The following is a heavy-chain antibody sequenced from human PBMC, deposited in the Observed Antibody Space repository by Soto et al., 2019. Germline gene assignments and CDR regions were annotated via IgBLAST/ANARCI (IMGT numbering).Heavy chain of an antibody. CDR2: TYYRSKWYY. Sequence: QTLSLTCAISGGGVSSNQSTWDWIRQSPSRGLEWLGRTYYRSKWYYDYALSVKSRITINPDTSNNQLSLQLNSVTPDDTAVYYCARSVRPLSWFDSWGQGKLVTVSS. J-gene: IGHJ5*01. CDR1: GGGVSSNQST. V-gene: IGHV6-1*01. D-gene: IGHD3-10*01. CDR3: ARSVRPLSWFDS.